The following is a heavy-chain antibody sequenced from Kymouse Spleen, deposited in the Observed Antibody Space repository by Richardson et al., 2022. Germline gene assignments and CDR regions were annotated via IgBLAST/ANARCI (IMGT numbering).Heavy chain of an antibody. CDR2: ISAYNGNT. CDR1: GYTFTSYG. D-gene: IGHD6-13*01,IGHD6-25*01,IGHD6-6*01. Sequence: QVQLVQSGAEVKKPGASVKVSCKASGYTFTSYGISWVRQAPGQGLEWMGWISAYNGNTNYAQKLQGRVTMTTDTSTSTAYMELRSLRSDDTAVYYCARDRPSIAALYYYYYGMDVWGQGTTVTVSS. CDR3: ARDRPSIAALYYYYYGMDV. V-gene: IGHV1-18*01. J-gene: IGHJ6*02.